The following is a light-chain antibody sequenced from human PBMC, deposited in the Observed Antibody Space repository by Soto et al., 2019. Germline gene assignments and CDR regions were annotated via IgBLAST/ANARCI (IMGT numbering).Light chain of an antibody. J-gene: IGKJ1*01. V-gene: IGKV3-15*01. CDR1: QSVTSN. Sequence: EIVLTQSPGTLSLSPGERATLSCRASQSVTSNFAWYQQQPGQAPRLLIYGSSTRATGIPARFSGSGSGTEFTLSISSLQSEDFAVYYCQQYSNWPRTFGQGTKVDIK. CDR3: QQYSNWPRT. CDR2: GSS.